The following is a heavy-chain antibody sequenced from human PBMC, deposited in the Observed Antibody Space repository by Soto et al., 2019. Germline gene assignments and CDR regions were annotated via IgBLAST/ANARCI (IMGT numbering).Heavy chain of an antibody. Sequence: ASVKVSCKASGYTFTSYDINWVRQATGQGLEWMGWMNPNSGNTGYAQKFQGRVTMTRNTSISTAYMELSSLRSEDTAVYYCARAGGGFGSSWIWFAPWGQGTLVTVSS. J-gene: IGHJ5*02. D-gene: IGHD6-13*01. CDR1: GYTFTSYD. CDR2: MNPNSGNT. CDR3: ARAGGGFGSSWIWFAP. V-gene: IGHV1-8*01.